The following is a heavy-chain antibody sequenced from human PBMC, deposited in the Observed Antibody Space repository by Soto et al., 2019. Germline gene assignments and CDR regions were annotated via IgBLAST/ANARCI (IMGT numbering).Heavy chain of an antibody. CDR3: AKDRFRISMVRGFKYYFDY. CDR2: ISGSGGST. CDR1: GFTFSSYA. Sequence: GGSLRLSCEASGFTFSSYAMSWVRQAPGKGLEWVSAISGSGGSTYYADSVKGRFTISRDNSKNTLYLQMNSLRAEDTAVYYCAKDRFRISMVRGFKYYFDYWGQGTLVTVSS. J-gene: IGHJ4*02. V-gene: IGHV3-23*01. D-gene: IGHD3-10*01.